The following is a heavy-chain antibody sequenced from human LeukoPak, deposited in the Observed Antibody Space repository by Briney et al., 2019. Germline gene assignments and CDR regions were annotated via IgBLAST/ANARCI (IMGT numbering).Heavy chain of an antibody. CDR3: ARDIIPAAHRTGNWFDP. V-gene: IGHV3-7*01. CDR2: IKQDGSEK. D-gene: IGHD2-2*01. CDR1: RFTFTSYW. J-gene: IGHJ5*02. Sequence: PGGSLRLSCAASRFTFTSYWMSWVRQAPGKGLEWVANIKQDGSEKYYVDSVKGRFTISRDNAKNSLYLQMNSLRAEDTAVYYCARDIIPAAHRTGNWFDPWGQGTLVTVSS.